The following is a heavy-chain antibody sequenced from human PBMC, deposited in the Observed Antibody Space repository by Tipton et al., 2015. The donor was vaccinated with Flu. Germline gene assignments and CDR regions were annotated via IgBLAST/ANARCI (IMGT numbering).Heavy chain of an antibody. Sequence: TPSLTCTVSGGSITSYYWSWIRQPPGKGLEWIGYIYYSGSTNYNPSLKSRVTISVDTSKNQFSLKLSSVTAADTAVYYCARRKTVTTRLTYFDYWGQGTLVTVSS. D-gene: IGHD4-17*01. CDR1: GGSITSYY. J-gene: IGHJ4*02. V-gene: IGHV4-59*08. CDR3: ARRKTVTTRLTYFDY. CDR2: IYYSGST.